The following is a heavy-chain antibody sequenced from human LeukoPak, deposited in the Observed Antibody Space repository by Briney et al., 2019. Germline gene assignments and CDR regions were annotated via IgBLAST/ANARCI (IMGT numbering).Heavy chain of an antibody. CDR3: ARDDIVVVVAAQLYYGMDV. J-gene: IGHJ6*02. D-gene: IGHD2-15*01. Sequence: GSSVKVSCKASGGTFSSYAISWVRQAPGQGLEWMGRIIPILGIANYAQKFQGRVTITADKSTSTAYMELSSLRSEDTAVYYCARDDIVVVVAAQLYYGMDVWGQGTTVTVSS. V-gene: IGHV1-69*04. CDR1: GGTFSSYA. CDR2: IIPILGIA.